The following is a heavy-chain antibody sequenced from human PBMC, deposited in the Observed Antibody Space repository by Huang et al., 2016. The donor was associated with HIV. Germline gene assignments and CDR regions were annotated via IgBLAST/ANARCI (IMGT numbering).Heavy chain of an antibody. J-gene: IGHJ4*02. Sequence: QVQLVQSRAEVKKPGASVKVSCTVSEYTLTELSIHWVRQPPGKGLALMGGFDPEIGETIYAKKFQGRVTRTEDTVTETAFMELRGLRPEDTAVEYCATGFDVFFDFWGQGTLVTVSS. CDR2: FDPEIGET. D-gene: IGHD3-9*01. V-gene: IGHV1-24*01. CDR3: ATGFDVFFDF. CDR1: EYTLTELS.